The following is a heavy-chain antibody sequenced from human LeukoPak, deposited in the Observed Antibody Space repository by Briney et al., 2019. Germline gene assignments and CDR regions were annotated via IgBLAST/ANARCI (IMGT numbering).Heavy chain of an antibody. CDR3: AREFGGLDY. D-gene: IGHD2-15*01. CDR2: ISPNSGGT. Sequence: ASVKVSCKATGYTFTSQHMHWVRQAPGQGPEWMGWISPNSGGTIYAQKFQGRVTMTRETSISTAYMELTRLRSDDTAVYYCAREFGGLDYWGQGTLVTVSS. V-gene: IGHV1-2*02. J-gene: IGHJ4*02. CDR1: GYTFTSQH.